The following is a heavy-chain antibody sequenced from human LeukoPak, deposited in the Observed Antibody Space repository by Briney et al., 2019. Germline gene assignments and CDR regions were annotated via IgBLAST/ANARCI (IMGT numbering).Heavy chain of an antibody. V-gene: IGHV3-53*01. CDR1: GFTVSSNY. D-gene: IGHD3-10*01. Sequence: GGSLRLSCAASGFTVSSNYMSWVRQAPGKGLEWVSVIYSGGSTYYADSVKGRFTISRDNSKNTLYLQMNSLRAEDTAVYYCARGNPRYGRGVTCYWGQGTLVTVSS. CDR2: IYSGGST. CDR3: ARGNPRYGRGVTCY. J-gene: IGHJ4*02.